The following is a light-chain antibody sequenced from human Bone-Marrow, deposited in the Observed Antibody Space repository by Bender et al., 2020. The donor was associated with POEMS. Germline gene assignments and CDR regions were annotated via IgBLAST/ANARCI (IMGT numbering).Light chain of an antibody. CDR1: SGDLGGYDY. V-gene: IGLV2-11*01. J-gene: IGLJ2*01. CDR2: DVS. CDR3: CSYAGSSTLL. Sequence: QSALTQPPSASGSPGQSITISCTGTSGDLGGYDYVSWYQQHPGKAPKLMIHDVSKRPSGVPDRFSGSKSGNTASLIISGLQAEDEADYYCCSYAGSSTLLVGGGTKLTVL.